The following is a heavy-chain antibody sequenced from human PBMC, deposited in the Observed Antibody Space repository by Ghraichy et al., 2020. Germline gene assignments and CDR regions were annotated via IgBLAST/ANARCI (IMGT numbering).Heavy chain of an antibody. V-gene: IGHV3-53*01. Sequence: GGSLRLSCAASGFTVSSNYMSWVRQAPGKGLEWVSVIYSGGSTYYADSVKGRFTISRDNSKNTLYFQMNSLRAEDTAVYYCAGGYNWNYVPHFDYWGQGTLVTVSS. J-gene: IGHJ4*02. CDR3: AGGYNWNYVPHFDY. CDR2: IYSGGST. CDR1: GFTVSSNY. D-gene: IGHD1-7*01.